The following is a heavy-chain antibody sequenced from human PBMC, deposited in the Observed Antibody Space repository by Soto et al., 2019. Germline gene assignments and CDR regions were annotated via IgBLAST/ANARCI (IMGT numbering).Heavy chain of an antibody. CDR3: SNDVGLDGKWHLAR. CDR1: GFTFGTYS. V-gene: IGHV3-23*01. D-gene: IGHD1-1*01. CDR2: IYGNGGGT. J-gene: IGHJ6*01. Sequence: EVQLLESGGGLVQPGASLRLSCAASGFTFGTYSMNWVRQAPGKGLEWVSGIYGNGGGTFYADSVKGRFTISRDNFRNSPNLRSSGLCYEESGAKYCSNDVGLDGKWHLARWGQGAPVPDSS.